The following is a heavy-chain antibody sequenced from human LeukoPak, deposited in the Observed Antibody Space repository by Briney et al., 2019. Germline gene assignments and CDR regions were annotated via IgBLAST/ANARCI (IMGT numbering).Heavy chain of an antibody. J-gene: IGHJ3*02. D-gene: IGHD3-22*01. V-gene: IGHV3-48*03. CDR1: GFTFSSYE. CDR2: ISSSGSTI. CDR3: ARRRYYYDSSGYSLPDAFDI. Sequence: GGSLRLSCAASGFTFSSYEVNWVRQAPGKGLEWVSYISSSGSTIYYADSVKGRFTISRDNAKNSLYLQMNSLRAEDTAVYYCARRRYYYDSSGYSLPDAFDIWGQGTMVTVSS.